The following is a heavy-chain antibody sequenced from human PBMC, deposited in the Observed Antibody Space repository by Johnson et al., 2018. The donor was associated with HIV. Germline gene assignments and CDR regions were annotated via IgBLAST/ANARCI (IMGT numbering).Heavy chain of an antibody. J-gene: IGHJ3*02. CDR3: AKDLPSGWDGGGAFDI. CDR2: IQYDGSNK. Sequence: QMLLVESGGGVVQPGGSLRLSCAVSGFTFSSYGMHWVRQAPGKGLEWVAFIQYDGSNKYYADSVKGRFTISRDNSKNTLYLQMNSLRPEDTAVYYCAKDLPSGWDGGGAFDIWGQGTMVIVSS. V-gene: IGHV3-30*02. CDR1: GFTFSSYG. D-gene: IGHD6-19*01.